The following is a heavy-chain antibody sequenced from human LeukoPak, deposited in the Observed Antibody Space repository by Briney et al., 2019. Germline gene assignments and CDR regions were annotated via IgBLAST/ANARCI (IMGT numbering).Heavy chain of an antibody. CDR1: GYTLTELS. D-gene: IGHD4/OR15-4a*01. CDR3: AIGAAFDPLTFDF. V-gene: IGHV1-24*01. Sequence: ASVKVSCKISGYTLTELSMNWVRQAPGKGLEWLGGFEPEHGKTIYAQKFQGRVTVTEDTSSDTGYTELSSLRSEDMAMYYCAIGAAFDPLTFDFWGQGTLVTVSS. CDR2: FEPEHGKT. J-gene: IGHJ4*02.